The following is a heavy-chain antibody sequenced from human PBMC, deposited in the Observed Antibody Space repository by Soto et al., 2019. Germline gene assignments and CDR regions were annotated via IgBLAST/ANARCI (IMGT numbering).Heavy chain of an antibody. CDR1: GFTFSSYG. J-gene: IGHJ6*02. Sequence: QVQLVESGGGVVQPGRSLRLSCAASGFTFSSYGMHWVRQAPGKGLEWVAVIWYDGSNKYYADSVKGRFTISRDNSKNTLYLQMNSLRAEDTAVYYCARGGDYDYGSDVWGQGTTVTVSS. V-gene: IGHV3-33*01. CDR2: IWYDGSNK. CDR3: ARGGDYDYGSDV.